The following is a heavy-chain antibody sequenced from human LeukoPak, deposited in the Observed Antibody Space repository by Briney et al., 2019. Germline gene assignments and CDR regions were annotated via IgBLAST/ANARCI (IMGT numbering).Heavy chain of an antibody. CDR2: IYNDGNT. CDR3: ARDREVVTAKAQMDV. D-gene: IGHD2-21*02. V-gene: IGHV3-53*01. J-gene: IGHJ6*03. CDR1: GFTVSTNH. Sequence: PGGSLRPSCAVSGFTVSTNHMSWVRQAPGRGLEWVSVIYNDGNTYYTDSVKGRFTISRDNSKNTVFLQMNSLRVEDTAVYYCARDREVVTAKAQMDVWGKGTTVTVSS.